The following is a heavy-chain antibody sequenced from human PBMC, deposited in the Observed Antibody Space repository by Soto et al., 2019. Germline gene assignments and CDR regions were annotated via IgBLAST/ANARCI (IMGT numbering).Heavy chain of an antibody. CDR2: ISSSSSTI. CDR1: GFTFSSYS. Sequence: EVQLEESGGGLVQPGGSLRLSCAASGFTFSSYSMNWDRQAPGKGLEWVSYISSSSSTIYYADSVKGRFTISRDNAKNSLYLQMNSLRDEDTAVYYCACWDTAMVSWFDPWGQGTLVTVSS. J-gene: IGHJ5*02. V-gene: IGHV3-48*02. D-gene: IGHD5-18*01. CDR3: ACWDTAMVSWFDP.